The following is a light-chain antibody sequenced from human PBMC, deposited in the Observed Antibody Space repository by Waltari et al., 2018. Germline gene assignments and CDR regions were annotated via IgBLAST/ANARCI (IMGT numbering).Light chain of an antibody. V-gene: IGKV3-11*01. CDR1: QSVSSY. CDR3: QQRSNWLT. Sequence: EIVLTQSPATLSLSPGERATLSCRASQSVSSYLAWYQQKPGQAPRLLSYDASNRATGIPARFSGSGSGTDLTLTISSLEPEDFAVYYCQQRSNWLTFGGGTKVEIK. J-gene: IGKJ4*01. CDR2: DAS.